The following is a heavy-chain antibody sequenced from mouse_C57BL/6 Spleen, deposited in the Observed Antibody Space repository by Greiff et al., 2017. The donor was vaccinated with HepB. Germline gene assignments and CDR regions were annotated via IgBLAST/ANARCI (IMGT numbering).Heavy chain of an antibody. CDR2: INPGSGGT. Sequence: VQLQQSGAELVRPGTSVKVSCKASGYAFTNYLIEWVKQRPGQGLEWIGVINPGSGGTNYNEKFKGKATLTADKSSSTAYMQLRSLTSEDSAVYFCARGGTFDYWGQGTTLTVSS. CDR1: GYAFTNYL. J-gene: IGHJ2*01. D-gene: IGHD2-14*01. CDR3: ARGGTFDY. V-gene: IGHV1-54*01.